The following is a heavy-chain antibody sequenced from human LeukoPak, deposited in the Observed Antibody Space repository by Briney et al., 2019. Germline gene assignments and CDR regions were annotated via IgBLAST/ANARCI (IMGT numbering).Heavy chain of an antibody. CDR2: ISYDGSNK. J-gene: IGHJ4*02. V-gene: IGHV3-30*18. CDR3: AKLTRNYYDSSGPPDY. D-gene: IGHD3-22*01. Sequence: GGSLRLSCAASGFTFSSYGMHWVRQAPGKGLEWVAVISYDGSNKYYADSVKGRFTISRDNSKNTLYLQMNSLRAEDTAVYYCAKLTRNYYDSSGPPDYWGQGTLVTVSS. CDR1: GFTFSSYG.